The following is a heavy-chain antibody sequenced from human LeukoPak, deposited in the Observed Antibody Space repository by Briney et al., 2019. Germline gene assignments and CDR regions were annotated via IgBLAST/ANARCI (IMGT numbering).Heavy chain of an antibody. CDR3: ARGNYYDSSGYYYQADY. Sequence: GGSLRLSCAASGFTFSSYGMNWVRQAPGKGLEWVSYISSSGSTIYYADSVKGRFTISRDNAKNSLYLQMNSLRAEDTAVYYCARGNYYDSSGYYYQADYWGQGTLVTVSS. V-gene: IGHV3-48*03. CDR1: GFTFSSYG. CDR2: ISSSGSTI. D-gene: IGHD3-22*01. J-gene: IGHJ4*02.